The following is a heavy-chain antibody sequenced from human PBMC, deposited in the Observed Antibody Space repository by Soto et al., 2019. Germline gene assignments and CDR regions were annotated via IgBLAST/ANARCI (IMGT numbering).Heavy chain of an antibody. CDR2: ISVYNGKA. D-gene: IGHD4-4*01. CDR3: ARDPSNNGRQSVFDY. V-gene: IGHV1-18*01. J-gene: IGHJ4*02. Sequence: QAQLVQSGAEVKKPGASVKVSCKASGYTFTSYAISWVRQAPGQGLEWMGWISVYNGKANYAQKLQGRVSMTTDKSTNTAYMELRSLRSDDTAVYYCARDPSNNGRQSVFDYWGQGTVVTVSS. CDR1: GYTFTSYA.